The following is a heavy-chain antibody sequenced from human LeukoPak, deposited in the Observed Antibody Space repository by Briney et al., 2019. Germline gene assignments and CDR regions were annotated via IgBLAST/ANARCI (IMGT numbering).Heavy chain of an antibody. CDR3: ARSLRVRGVPDYMDV. V-gene: IGHV3-23*01. Sequence: GGSLRLSCAASGFTFSNHGMNWVRQAPGKGLEWLSGVSPPGGGTYYADSVKGRFTISRDDSKNTLSLQMNSLRAEDTAVYYCARSLRVRGVPDYMDVWGKGTTVTISS. D-gene: IGHD3-10*01. CDR1: GFTFSNHG. CDR2: VSPPGGGT. J-gene: IGHJ6*03.